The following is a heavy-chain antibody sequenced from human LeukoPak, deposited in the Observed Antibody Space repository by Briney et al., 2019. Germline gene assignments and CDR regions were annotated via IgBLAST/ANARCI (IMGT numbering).Heavy chain of an antibody. CDR3: AREGVGAEGSFDY. J-gene: IGHJ4*02. CDR1: GGSISSYY. V-gene: IGHV4-59*01. Sequence: SETLSLTCTVSGGSISSYYWSWIRQPPGKGLEWIGYIYYSGRTNYNPSLKSRVTISVDTSKNQFSLKLSSVTAADTAVYYCAREGVGAEGSFDYWGQGTLVTVSS. CDR2: IYYSGRT. D-gene: IGHD1-26*01.